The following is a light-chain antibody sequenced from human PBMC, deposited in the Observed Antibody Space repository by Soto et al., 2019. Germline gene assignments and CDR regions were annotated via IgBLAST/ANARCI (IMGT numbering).Light chain of an antibody. CDR3: QQYNNWPRT. CDR1: QSVSSN. Sequence: EIVMTQSRSTLSVCPVERSTLSCRASQSVSSNLAWYQQKPGQAPRLLIYGASTRATGIPARFSGSGSGTEFTLTISSLQSEDFAVDYCQQYNNWPRTFGQGTKVDIK. J-gene: IGKJ1*01. V-gene: IGKV3-15*01. CDR2: GAS.